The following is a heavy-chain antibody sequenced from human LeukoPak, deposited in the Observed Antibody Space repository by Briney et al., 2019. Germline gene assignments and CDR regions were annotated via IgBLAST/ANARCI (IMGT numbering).Heavy chain of an antibody. CDR1: GYTFTNND. D-gene: IGHD2-2*02. CDR3: AREGEYCSSTSCYSAFDI. Sequence: ASVKVSCKSSGYTFTNNDIHWVRQATGQGLEWMGWMNPNSGNTGYAQKFQGRVTITRNTSISTAYMELSSLRSEDTAVYYCAREGEYCSSTSCYSAFDIWGQGTMVTVSS. V-gene: IGHV1-8*01. CDR2: MNPNSGNT. J-gene: IGHJ3*02.